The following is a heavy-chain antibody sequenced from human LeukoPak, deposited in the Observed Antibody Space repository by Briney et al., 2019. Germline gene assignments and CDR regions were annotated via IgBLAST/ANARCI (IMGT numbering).Heavy chain of an antibody. CDR3: TREAGYGDFDY. D-gene: IGHD4-17*01. CDR1: GYTFTGYY. Sequence: ASVKVSCKASGYTFTGYYMHWVRQAPGQGLEWMGISNPSGGSTRYAQRFQGRVTMTRDTSTSTVYMELSSLRSEDTAVYYCTREAGYGDFDYWGQGALVTVSS. J-gene: IGHJ4*02. V-gene: IGHV1-46*01. CDR2: SNPSGGST.